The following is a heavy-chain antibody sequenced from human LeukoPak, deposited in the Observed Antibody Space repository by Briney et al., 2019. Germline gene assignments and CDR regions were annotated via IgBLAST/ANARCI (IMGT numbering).Heavy chain of an antibody. V-gene: IGHV3-23*01. CDR1: GFTSSSYA. Sequence: GGSLRLSCAASGFTSSSYAMSWVRQAPGKGLEWVSAISGSGGSTYYADSVKGRFTISRDNSKNTLYLQMNSLRAEDTAVYYCAKVYIVVVPAGTFDYWGQGTLVTVSS. CDR3: AKVYIVVVPAGTFDY. CDR2: ISGSGGST. D-gene: IGHD2-2*01. J-gene: IGHJ4*02.